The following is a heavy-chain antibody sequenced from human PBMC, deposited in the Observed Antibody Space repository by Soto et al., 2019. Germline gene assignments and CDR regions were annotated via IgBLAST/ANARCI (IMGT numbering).Heavy chain of an antibody. CDR2: IYYSGST. V-gene: IGHV4-31*03. CDR3: AREVEATITPYFDY. CDR1: GGSISSGGYY. D-gene: IGHD5-12*01. J-gene: IGHJ4*02. Sequence: QVQLQESGPGLVKPSQTLSLTYTVSGGSISSGGYYWSWIRQHPGKGLEWIGYIYYSGSTYYNPSLKSRVTISVDTSKNQFSLKLSSVTAADTAVYYCAREVEATITPYFDYWGQGTLVTVSS.